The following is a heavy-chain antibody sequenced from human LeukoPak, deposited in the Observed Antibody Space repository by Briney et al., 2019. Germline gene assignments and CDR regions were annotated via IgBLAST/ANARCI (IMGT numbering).Heavy chain of an antibody. Sequence: GGSLRLSCVASGFSFMGYAMSWVRQAPGMGPEWVSVISGSGASPFYADSVRGRFTISRDNSENTVYLQMNSLRVEDTAVYYCAKGGSGYGSGSDFDYWGQGTLVTVSS. CDR1: GFSFMGYA. J-gene: IGHJ4*02. CDR3: AKGGSGYGSGSDFDY. D-gene: IGHD3-10*01. CDR2: ISGSGASP. V-gene: IGHV3-23*01.